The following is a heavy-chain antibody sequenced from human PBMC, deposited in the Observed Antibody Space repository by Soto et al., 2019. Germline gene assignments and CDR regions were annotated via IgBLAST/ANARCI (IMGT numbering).Heavy chain of an antibody. D-gene: IGHD3-10*01. CDR2: FDPEDGET. J-gene: IGHJ4*02. CDR1: GYTLTELS. V-gene: IGHV1-24*01. CDR3: ATDPHYYYGSGYDY. Sequence: ASVKVSCKVSGYTLTELSMHWVRQAPGKGLEWMGGFDPEDGETIYAQKFQGRVTMTEDTSTDTAYMELSSLRSEDTAVYYCATDPHYYYGSGYDYWGQGTLVTVSS.